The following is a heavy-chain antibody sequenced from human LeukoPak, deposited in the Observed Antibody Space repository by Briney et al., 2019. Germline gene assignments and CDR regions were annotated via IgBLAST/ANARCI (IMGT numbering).Heavy chain of an antibody. D-gene: IGHD2-21*02. CDR3: ARDPSAYCGGDCYSSWDGMDV. J-gene: IGHJ6*02. CDR1: GYPFISYG. Sequence: ASVKVSCKASGYPFISYGISWVRQAPGQGLEWMGWISIYNGNTNHARKLQGRVTMTTDTSTSTAYMELRSLRSDDTAVYFCARDPSAYCGGDCYSSWDGMDVWGQGTTVTVS. V-gene: IGHV1-18*01. CDR2: ISIYNGNT.